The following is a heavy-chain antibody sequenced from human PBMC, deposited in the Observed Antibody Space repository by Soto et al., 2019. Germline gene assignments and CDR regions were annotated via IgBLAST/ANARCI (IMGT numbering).Heavy chain of an antibody. CDR1: GFTFSSYA. CDR2: ISGSGGST. CDR3: AKADGSGPEAFRI. V-gene: IGHV3-23*01. D-gene: IGHD3-10*01. J-gene: IGHJ3*02. Sequence: EVQLLESGGGLVQPGGSLRLSCAASGFTFSSYAMSWVRQAPGKGLEWVSAISGSGGSTYYADSVKGRFTISRDNSKNTLYLQMNSLRAEGTAVYYCAKADGSGPEAFRIWGQGTMVTVSS.